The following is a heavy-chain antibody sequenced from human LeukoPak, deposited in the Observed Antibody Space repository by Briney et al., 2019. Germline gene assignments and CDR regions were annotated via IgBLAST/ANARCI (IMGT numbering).Heavy chain of an antibody. J-gene: IGHJ6*02. D-gene: IGHD1-26*01. CDR1: GFTFSSYA. CDR2: ISGSGGST. CDR3: AREGVGATYYYYGMDV. V-gene: IGHV3-23*01. Sequence: GGSLRLSCAASGFTFSSYAMSWVRQAPGKGLEWVSAISGSGGSTYYADSVKGRFTISRDNSKNTLYLQMNSLRAEDTAVYYCAREGVGATYYYYGMDVWGQGTTVTVSS.